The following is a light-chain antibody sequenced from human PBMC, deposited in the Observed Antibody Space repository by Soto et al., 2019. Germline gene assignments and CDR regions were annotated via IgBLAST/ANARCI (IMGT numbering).Light chain of an antibody. CDR3: QQYGSSPLT. V-gene: IGKV3-20*01. CDR1: QSVSSSY. CDR2: DAS. Sequence: EIVLTQSPGTLSLSPGERATLSCRASQSVSSSYLAWYQQKPGRAPRLLIFDASSRAAGIPDRFSGSGSGTEFTLTISRLEHADFAVYYCQQYGSSPLTFGQGTKVEIK. J-gene: IGKJ1*01.